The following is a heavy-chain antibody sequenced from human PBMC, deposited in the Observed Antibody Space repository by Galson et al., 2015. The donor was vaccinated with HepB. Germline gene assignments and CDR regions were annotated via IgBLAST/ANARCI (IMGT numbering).Heavy chain of an antibody. CDR1: GFTFSSYA. J-gene: IGHJ5*02. CDR2: ITYDGNNK. Sequence: SLRLSCAASGFTFSSYAMHWVRQGPGKGLEWVAFITYDGNNKNYAAAVRGRFTISRDNSKNTLYLQMNSLRAEDTAVYYCAGEERTQYSGSYRPWGQGTLVTVSS. V-gene: IGHV3-30*04. CDR3: AGEERTQYSGSYRP. D-gene: IGHD1-26*01.